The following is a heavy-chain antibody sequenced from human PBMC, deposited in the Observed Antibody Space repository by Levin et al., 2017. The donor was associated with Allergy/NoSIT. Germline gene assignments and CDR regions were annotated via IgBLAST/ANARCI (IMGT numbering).Heavy chain of an antibody. Sequence: SQTLSLTCAVYGGSFSDYYWSWIRQPPERGLEWIGEINDSGSTNYNPSLKSRVTISVDTSKNQFSLKLTSVTAADTAVYYCARGRRNTADGMYYFDFWGHGIWVTVSS. D-gene: IGHD5-24*01. CDR1: GGSFSDYY. V-gene: IGHV4-34*01. J-gene: IGHJ4*01. CDR2: INDSGST. CDR3: ARGRRNTADGMYYFDF.